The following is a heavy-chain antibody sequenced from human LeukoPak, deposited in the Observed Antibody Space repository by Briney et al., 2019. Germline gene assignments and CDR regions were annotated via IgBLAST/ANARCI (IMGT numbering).Heavy chain of an antibody. D-gene: IGHD3-9*01. CDR2: IWYDGSNK. J-gene: IGHJ3*02. CDR1: GFTFSSYG. V-gene: IGHV3-33*01. Sequence: PGRSLRLSCAASGFTFSSYGMHWVRQAPGKGLEWVAVIWYDGSNKYYADSVKGRFTISRDNSKNTLYLQMNSLRAEDTAVYYCARDKGEYFDGFTPSDAFDIWGQGTMVTVSS. CDR3: ARDKGEYFDGFTPSDAFDI.